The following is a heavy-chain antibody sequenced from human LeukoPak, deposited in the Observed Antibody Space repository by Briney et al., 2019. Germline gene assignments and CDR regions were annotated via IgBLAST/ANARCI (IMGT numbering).Heavy chain of an antibody. D-gene: IGHD3-10*01. V-gene: IGHV4-39*07. CDR3: VRVGYNYYGSGSPKLPWFDP. CDR1: GGSISSSSYY. CDR2: IYYSGITYYSVSI. J-gene: IGHJ5*02. Sequence: SETLSLTCTVSGGSISSSSYYWGWIRQPPGKGLEWIGSIYYSGITYYSVSIFYNPSLKSRVTITVAASKNEFSLKLSSVTAADTAVFYCVRVGYNYYGSGSPKLPWFDPWGQGTLVTVSS.